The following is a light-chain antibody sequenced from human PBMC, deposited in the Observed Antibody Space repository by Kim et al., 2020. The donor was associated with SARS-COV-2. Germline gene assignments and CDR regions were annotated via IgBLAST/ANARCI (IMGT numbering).Light chain of an antibody. CDR2: AAS. V-gene: IGKV3-15*01. Sequence: ETVLTQSPATLAVSPGDRATLSCRASQSIGSHLAWHQQKPGQSPRLLIYAASKRATDITPRFSGSGSGTDFTLTISSLQSEDFAVYFCQKDDHWPTFGEGTKMDIK. CDR3: QKDDHWPT. J-gene: IGKJ4*02. CDR1: QSIGSH.